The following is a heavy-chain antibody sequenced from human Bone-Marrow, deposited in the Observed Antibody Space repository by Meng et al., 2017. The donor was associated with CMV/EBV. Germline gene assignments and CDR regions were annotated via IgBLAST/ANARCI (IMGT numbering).Heavy chain of an antibody. CDR2: INHSGST. D-gene: IGHD1-1*01. J-gene: IGHJ4*02. Sequence: GSLRLSCAVYGGSFSGYYWSWIRQPPGKGLEWIGEINHSGSTNYNPSLKSRVTISVDTSKNQFSLKLSSVTAADTAVYYCASYGYTNYFEYWGQGTLVTVSS. CDR1: GGSFSGYY. CDR3: ASYGYTNYFEY. V-gene: IGHV4-34*01.